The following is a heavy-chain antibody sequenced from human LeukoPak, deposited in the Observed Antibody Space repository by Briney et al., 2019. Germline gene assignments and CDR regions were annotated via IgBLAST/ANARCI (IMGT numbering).Heavy chain of an antibody. D-gene: IGHD3-16*02. J-gene: IGHJ4*02. CDR2: ISGGGSST. CDR3: AKDEGDYVWGSYRYIGYFDY. Sequence: GGSLRLSCAASGFTFSSYVMNWVRQAPGKGLEWVSTISGGGSSTYYADSVKGRFTISRDSSKNTLYLQMNSLRAEDTAVYYCAKDEGDYVWGSYRYIGYFDYWGQGTLVTVSS. CDR1: GFTFSSYV. V-gene: IGHV3-23*01.